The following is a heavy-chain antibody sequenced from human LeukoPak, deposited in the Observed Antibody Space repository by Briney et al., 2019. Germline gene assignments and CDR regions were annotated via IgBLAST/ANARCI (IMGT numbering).Heavy chain of an antibody. CDR3: AKDMGRYYDSSGYYALDY. D-gene: IGHD3-22*01. Sequence: GRSLRPSCAASGFTFDDYAMHWVRQAPGKGLEWVSGISWNSGSIGYADSVKGRFTISRDNAKNSLYLQMNSLRAEDTALYYCAKDMGRYYDSSGYYALDYWGQGTLVTVSS. CDR1: GFTFDDYA. CDR2: ISWNSGSI. V-gene: IGHV3-9*01. J-gene: IGHJ4*02.